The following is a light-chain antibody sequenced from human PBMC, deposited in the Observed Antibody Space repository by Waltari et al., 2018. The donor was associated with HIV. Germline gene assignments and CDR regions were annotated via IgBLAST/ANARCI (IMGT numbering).Light chain of an antibody. Sequence: QSVLTQPPSASGTPGQRVTISCSGSSSNIGRNYVYWYQQLPRTAPKLLIHRNNRRPSGVPDGFSGSKAGTSVSLAISGLRSEDEADYYCAAWDDRLSGWVFGGGTKLTV. V-gene: IGLV1-47*01. CDR2: RNN. CDR3: AAWDDRLSGWV. J-gene: IGLJ3*02. CDR1: SSNIGRNY.